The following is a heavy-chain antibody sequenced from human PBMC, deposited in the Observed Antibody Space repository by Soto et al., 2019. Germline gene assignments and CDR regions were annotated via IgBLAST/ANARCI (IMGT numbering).Heavy chain of an antibody. CDR1: GGSISSSSYY. Sequence: SETLSLTCTVSGGSISSSSYYWGWIRQPTGKGLEWIGSIYYSGSTYYNPSLKSRVTISVDTSKNQFSLKLSSVTAADTAVYYCSTYSSSPRSWYFDYWGQGTLVTVSS. CDR3: STYSSSPRSWYFDY. CDR2: IYYSGST. D-gene: IGHD6-13*01. J-gene: IGHJ4*02. V-gene: IGHV4-39*01.